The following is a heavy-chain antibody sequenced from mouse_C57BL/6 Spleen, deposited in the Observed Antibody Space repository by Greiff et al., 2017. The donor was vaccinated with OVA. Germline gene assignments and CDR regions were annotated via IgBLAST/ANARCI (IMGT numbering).Heavy chain of an antibody. J-gene: IGHJ2*01. CDR2: ISYDGSN. V-gene: IGHV3-6*01. D-gene: IGHD2-4*01. Sequence: ESGPGLVKPSQSLSLTCSVTGYSITSGYYWNWIRQFPGNKLEWMGYISYDGSNNYNPSLKNRISITRDTSKNQFFLKLNSVTTEDTATYYCAREGMISYSFDYWGQGTTLTVSS. CDR1: GYSITSGYY. CDR3: AREGMISYSFDY.